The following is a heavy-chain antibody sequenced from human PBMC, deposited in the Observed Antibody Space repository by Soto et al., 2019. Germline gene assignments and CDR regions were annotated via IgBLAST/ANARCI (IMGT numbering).Heavy chain of an antibody. J-gene: IGHJ6*02. CDR3: RMDNIAGMVV. D-gene: IGHD2-2*03. CDR2: ISPIFGTA. CDR1: GGTFSSYA. V-gene: IGHV1-69*05. Sequence: QVQLVQSGDEVKKPGSSVKVSCKASGGTFSSYAISWVRQAPGHGIEWIGGISPIFGTANYAQKFQGRVTMTTDESTRTAFMELSSLRSEDTAAYYCRMDNIAGMVVWGQGPTVTVSS.